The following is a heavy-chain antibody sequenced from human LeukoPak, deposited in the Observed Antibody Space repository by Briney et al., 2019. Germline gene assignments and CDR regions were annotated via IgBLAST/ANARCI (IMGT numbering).Heavy chain of an antibody. D-gene: IGHD4-17*01. CDR3: ARAADFYGDFCDY. Sequence: SETLSLNCAVYGGSFSAYYWGWIRQPPGKGLEWVVVINHSGSTNYKRSLNSRLTISVDTSKNQFSLMLSYVPAADTAVYYYARAADFYGDFCDYWGQGTLVSVSS. V-gene: IGHV4-34*01. CDR2: INHSGST. J-gene: IGHJ4*02. CDR1: GGSFSAYY.